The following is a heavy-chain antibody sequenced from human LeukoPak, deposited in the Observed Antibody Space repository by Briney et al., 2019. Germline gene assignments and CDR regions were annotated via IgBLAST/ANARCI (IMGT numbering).Heavy chain of an antibody. Sequence: GESLKISCNGSGNSFTTYWISWVRQMPGKGLEWRGIIYVGDSDTRYRPSFQGQVTISVDKSINTAYLQWSSLKASDTAMYYCARVVDYDTSGYQTKNWFDPWGQGTLVTVSS. CDR2: IYVGDSDT. CDR1: GNSFTTYW. J-gene: IGHJ5*02. V-gene: IGHV5-51*01. CDR3: ARVVDYDTSGYQTKNWFDP. D-gene: IGHD3-22*01.